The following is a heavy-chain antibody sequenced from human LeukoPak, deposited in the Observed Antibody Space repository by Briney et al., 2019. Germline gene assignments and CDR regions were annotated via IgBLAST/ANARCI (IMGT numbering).Heavy chain of an antibody. V-gene: IGHV3-23*01. D-gene: IGHD5-18*01. CDR3: AKGGGIQLWPYYFDY. CDR2: ISSSGSST. J-gene: IGHJ4*02. CDR1: GGSISSGGYY. Sequence: ETLSLTCTVSGGSISSGGYYWSWVRQAPGKGLEWVSAISSSGSSTYYADSVKGRFTISRDNSKNTLSLQMNSLRAEDTAVYYCAKGGGIQLWPYYFDYWGQRALVTVSS.